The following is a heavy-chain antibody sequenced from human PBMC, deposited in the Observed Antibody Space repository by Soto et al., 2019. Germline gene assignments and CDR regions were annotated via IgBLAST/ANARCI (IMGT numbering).Heavy chain of an antibody. V-gene: IGHV3-74*01. Sequence: GGSLRLSCVVSGITFSTYRMHWVRQAPGKGLVWVSHIKSDGTVTHYTDSVRGRFIISRDNAKNTLFLQMNSLRAEDTAVYYCARENYDFWSGYYLDYWGQGTLVTLSS. CDR2: IKSDGTVT. CDR1: GITFSTYR. D-gene: IGHD3-3*01. CDR3: ARENYDFWSGYYLDY. J-gene: IGHJ4*02.